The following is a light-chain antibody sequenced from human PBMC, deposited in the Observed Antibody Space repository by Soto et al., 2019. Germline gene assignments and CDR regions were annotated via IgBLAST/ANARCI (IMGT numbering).Light chain of an antibody. CDR3: QQSFINPPYT. Sequence: DIQMTQSPSSLSASVGDRVTITCRASQNISIFLNWYQQRPGKAPKLLIYGATSFQTGVPSRFSGSGSGTDFTLTISDLQPEDYATYFCQQSFINPPYTFGQGTKVDIK. J-gene: IGKJ2*01. V-gene: IGKV1-39*01. CDR2: GAT. CDR1: QNISIF.